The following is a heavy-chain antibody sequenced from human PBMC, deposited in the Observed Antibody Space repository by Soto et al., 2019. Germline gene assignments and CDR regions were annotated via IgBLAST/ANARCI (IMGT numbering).Heavy chain of an antibody. J-gene: IGHJ4*02. CDR2: IIPVLGRP. CDR1: GDTFSSYT. D-gene: IGHD7-27*01. CDR3: ARSIGQTGDDY. V-gene: IGHV1-69*02. Sequence: QVQLVQSGAEVKKPGSSVKVSCKVSGDTFSSYTITWVRQAPGQGLECMGRIIPVLGRPNYAQKFQGRVTITADMSTSTTYLERSSVTSEDTAVYYCARSIGQTGDDYWGQGSLVTVSP.